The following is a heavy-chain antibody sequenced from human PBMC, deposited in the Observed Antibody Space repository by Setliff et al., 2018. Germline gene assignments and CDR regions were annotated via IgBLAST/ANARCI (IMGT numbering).Heavy chain of an antibody. CDR1: GYTFTTYY. J-gene: IGHJ3*02. CDR2: ISPSGGST. D-gene: IGHD1-26*01. Sequence: ASVKVSCKSSGYTFTTYYFHWVRQAPGQGLEWMGIISPSGGSTSYAQKFQGRVTMTRDTSTSTVYMELSSLRSEDTAVYYCARRMWELRSDAFDIWGQGTMVTVSS. V-gene: IGHV1-46*01. CDR3: ARRMWELRSDAFDI.